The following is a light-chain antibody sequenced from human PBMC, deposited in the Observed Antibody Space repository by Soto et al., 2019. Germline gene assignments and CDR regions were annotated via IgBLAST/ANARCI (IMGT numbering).Light chain of an antibody. CDR1: SSDVGGYNY. CDR2: DVT. Sequence: SALPQPASVSVSPGQSIAISCTGTSSDVGGYNYVSWYQHHPGKVPKLVIYDVTNRPSGVSDRFSGSKSGNTASLTISGLRAEDEADFYCCSFTSTSTYVFETGTKVTVL. CDR3: CSFTSTSTYV. J-gene: IGLJ1*01. V-gene: IGLV2-14*03.